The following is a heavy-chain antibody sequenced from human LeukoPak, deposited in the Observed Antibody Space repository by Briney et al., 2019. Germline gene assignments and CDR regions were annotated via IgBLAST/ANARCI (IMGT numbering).Heavy chain of an antibody. CDR2: INHSGST. J-gene: IGHJ4*02. Sequence: SETLSLTCAVYGGSFSGYYWSWIRQPPGKGLEWIGEINHSGSTNYNPSLKSRVTISVDTSKNQFSLKLSSVTAADTAVYSCARGRSGFWSGYSDWGQGTLVTVSS. CDR3: ARGRSGFWSGYSD. CDR1: GGSFSGYY. D-gene: IGHD3-3*01. V-gene: IGHV4-34*01.